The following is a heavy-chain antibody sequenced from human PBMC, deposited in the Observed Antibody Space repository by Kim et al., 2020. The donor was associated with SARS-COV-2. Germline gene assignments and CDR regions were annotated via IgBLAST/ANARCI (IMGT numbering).Heavy chain of an antibody. V-gene: IGHV1-2*02. D-gene: IGHD5-12*01. J-gene: IGHJ4*02. Sequence: ASVKVSCKASGYTFTAYYIHWMRQAPGQRLEWMGWVSPPSGDTKFAQKFEGRVSMTRDMSTTTVYMELSNLTSDDTAVYYCARVWPIPTTFWGRGTLVTVSS. CDR3: ARVWPIPTTF. CDR1: GYTFTAYY. CDR2: VSPPSGDT.